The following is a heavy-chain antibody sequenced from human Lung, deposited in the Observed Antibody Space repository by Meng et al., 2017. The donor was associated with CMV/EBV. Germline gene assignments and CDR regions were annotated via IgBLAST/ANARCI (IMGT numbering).Heavy chain of an antibody. J-gene: IGHJ2*01. Sequence: SXTLSLXCTVSGGSISSSSYYWGWIRQPPGKGLEWIGSIYYSGSTYYNPSLKSRVTISVDTSKNQFPLKLSSVTAADTAVYYCARLYCGGDCYPPSLWGRGXLVTVSS. CDR2: IYYSGST. CDR1: GGSISSSSYY. CDR3: ARLYCGGDCYPPSL. D-gene: IGHD2-21*01. V-gene: IGHV4-39*06.